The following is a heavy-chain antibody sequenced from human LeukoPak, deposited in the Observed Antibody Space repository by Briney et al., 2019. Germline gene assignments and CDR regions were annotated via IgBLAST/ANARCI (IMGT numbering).Heavy chain of an antibody. V-gene: IGHV1-46*01. D-gene: IGHD3-16*01. CDR3: ASRAGGWYFDL. J-gene: IGHJ2*01. CDR1: GYTFTSYY. Sequence: ASVKVSCKASGYTFTSYYMHWVRQAPGQGLEWMGIINPSGGSTSYAQKFQGRVTMTRDMSTSTVYMELSSLRSEDTAVYYCASRAGGWYFDLWGRGTLVTVSS. CDR2: INPSGGST.